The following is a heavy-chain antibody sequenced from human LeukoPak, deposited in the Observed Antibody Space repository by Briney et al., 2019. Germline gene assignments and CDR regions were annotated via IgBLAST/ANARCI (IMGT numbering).Heavy chain of an antibody. CDR1: GGSISSGGYY. CDR2: IYYSGST. V-gene: IGHV4-30-2*03. CDR3: ARHAYYDFSGSIDP. D-gene: IGHD3-3*01. Sequence: SQTLSLTCTVSGGSISSGGYYWSWIRQPPGKGLEWIGSIYYSGSTYYNPSLKSRVTISVDTSKNQFSLKLSSVTAADTAVYYCARHAYYDFSGSIDPWGQGTLVTVSS. J-gene: IGHJ5*02.